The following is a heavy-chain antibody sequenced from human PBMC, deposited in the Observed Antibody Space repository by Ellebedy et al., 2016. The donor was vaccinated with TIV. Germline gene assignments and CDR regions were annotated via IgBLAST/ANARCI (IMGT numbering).Heavy chain of an antibody. Sequence: ASVKVSXXASGYTFSSYGISWVRQAPGQGLEWMGWMSAYSGDTKYAQNLQGRVTMTRDTSTGTAYMELRSLRPDDTAVYFCVRAGSYPYNWFDSWGQGTLVAVSS. CDR2: MSAYSGDT. D-gene: IGHD3-10*01. V-gene: IGHV1-18*01. CDR3: VRAGSYPYNWFDS. J-gene: IGHJ5*01. CDR1: GYTFSSYG.